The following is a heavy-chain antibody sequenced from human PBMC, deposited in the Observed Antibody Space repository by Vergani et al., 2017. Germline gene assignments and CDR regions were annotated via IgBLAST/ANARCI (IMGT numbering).Heavy chain of an antibody. D-gene: IGHD3-3*01. J-gene: IGHJ4*02. CDR2: IRSKAYGGTT. CDR3: TRYARGGPYYDFWSGYYFDY. Sequence: EVQLVESGGGLVQPGRSLRLSCTASGFTFGDYAMSWVRQAPGKGLGWVGFIRSKAYGGTTESAASVKGRFTISRDDSQSIAYLQMNSLKTEDTAVYYCTRYARGGPYYDFWSGYYFDYWGQGTLVTVSS. CDR1: GFTFGDYA. V-gene: IGHV3-49*04.